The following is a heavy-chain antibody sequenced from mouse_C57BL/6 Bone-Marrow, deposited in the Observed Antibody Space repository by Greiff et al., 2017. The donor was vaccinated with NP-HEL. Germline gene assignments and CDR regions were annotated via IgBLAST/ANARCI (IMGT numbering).Heavy chain of an antibody. Sequence: EVHLVESGGGLVQPGGSLKLSCAASGFTFSDYGMAWVRQAPRKGPEWVAFISNLAYSIYYADTVTGRFTISRENAKNTLYLEMSSLRSEDTAMYYCARQDGSSPWYFDVWGTGTTVTVSS. J-gene: IGHJ1*03. CDR1: GFTFSDYG. D-gene: IGHD1-1*01. CDR3: ARQDGSSPWYFDV. CDR2: ISNLAYSI. V-gene: IGHV5-15*01.